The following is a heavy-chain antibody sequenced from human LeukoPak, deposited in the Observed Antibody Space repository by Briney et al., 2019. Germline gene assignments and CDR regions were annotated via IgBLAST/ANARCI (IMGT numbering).Heavy chain of an antibody. Sequence: PSETLSLTCTVSGGSISSYYWSWIRQPPGKGLEWIGYIYYSGSTNYNPSLKSRVTISVDTSKNQFSLKLSSVTAADTAVYYCARLLLYYYYMDVWGKGTTVTISS. CDR1: GGSISSYY. V-gene: IGHV4-59*12. CDR3: ARLLLYYYYMDV. J-gene: IGHJ6*03. CDR2: IYYSGST.